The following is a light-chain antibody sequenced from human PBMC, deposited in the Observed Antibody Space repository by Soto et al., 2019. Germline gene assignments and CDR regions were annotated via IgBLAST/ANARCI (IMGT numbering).Light chain of an antibody. V-gene: IGLV3-21*02. Sequence: SYELTQSPSVSVVPGQTARITGGGNNIRSKNVHWFQQGPGQAPVLVVFDDDVRPSGIPDRFSGSNSGNTATLTISRVEAGDEADYYCQVWESYVLHHVFGTGTKVTVL. CDR1: NIRSKN. CDR2: DDD. J-gene: IGLJ1*01. CDR3: QVWESYVLHHV.